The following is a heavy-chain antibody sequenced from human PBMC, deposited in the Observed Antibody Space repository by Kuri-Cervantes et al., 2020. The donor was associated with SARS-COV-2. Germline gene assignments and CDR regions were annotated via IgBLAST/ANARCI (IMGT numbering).Heavy chain of an antibody. CDR3: AKGSISVGSATGGLDY. D-gene: IGHD2/OR15-2a*01. V-gene: IGHV3-33*06. CDR1: GFTFSNYG. CDR2: IWYDGSNK. J-gene: IGHJ4*02. Sequence: GESLKISCAASGFTFSNYGMHWVRQAPGKGLEWVAVIWYDGSNKYYADSVKGRFTISRDNSKNTLYLQMNSLRAEDTAVYYCAKGSISVGSATGGLDYWGQGTLVTVSS.